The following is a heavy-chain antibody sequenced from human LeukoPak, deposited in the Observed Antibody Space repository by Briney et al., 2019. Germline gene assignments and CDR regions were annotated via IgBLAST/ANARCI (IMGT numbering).Heavy chain of an antibody. V-gene: IGHV4-39*07. J-gene: IGHJ4*02. CDR1: GGSISSSSYY. Sequence: SETLSLTCTVSGGSISSSSYYWGWIRQPPGKGLEWIGSIYYSGSTYYNPSLKSRVTISVDTSKNQFSLKLSSVTAADTAVYYCARGGTMVRGPLSFWGQGTLVTVSS. D-gene: IGHD3-10*01. CDR2: IYYSGST. CDR3: ARGGTMVRGPLSF.